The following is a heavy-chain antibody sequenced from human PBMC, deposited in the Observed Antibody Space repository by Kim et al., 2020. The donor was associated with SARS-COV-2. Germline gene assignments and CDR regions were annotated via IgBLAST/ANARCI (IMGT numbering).Heavy chain of an antibody. CDR2: IYYSGST. CDR1: GGSISSSSYY. D-gene: IGHD3-3*01. Sequence: SETLSLTCTVSGGSISSSSYYWGWIRQPPGKGLEWIGSIYYSGSTYYNPSLKSRVTISVDTSKNQFSLKLSSVTAADTAVYYCARYLRITIFGVVRGAGAADYWGQGTLVTVSS. CDR3: ARYLRITIFGVVRGAGAADY. J-gene: IGHJ4*02. V-gene: IGHV4-39*01.